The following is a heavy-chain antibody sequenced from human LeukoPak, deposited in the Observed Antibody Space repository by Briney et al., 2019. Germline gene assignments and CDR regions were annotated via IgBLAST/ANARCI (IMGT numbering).Heavy chain of an antibody. CDR3: VKGQTSSSGYSAFDI. Sequence: GGSLRLSCSVSGFTFTSYALYWVRQAPGKGLEYVSAIRSNGGSTYYAESVKGRFTIPRDNSKNTLYLQMSSLRAEDTAMYYCVKGQTSSSGYSAFDIWGQGTMVTVSS. J-gene: IGHJ3*02. CDR2: IRSNGGST. D-gene: IGHD6-13*01. V-gene: IGHV3-64D*06. CDR1: GFTFTSYA.